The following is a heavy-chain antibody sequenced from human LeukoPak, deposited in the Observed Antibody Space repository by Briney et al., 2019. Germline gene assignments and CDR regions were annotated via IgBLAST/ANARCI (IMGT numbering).Heavy chain of an antibody. J-gene: IGHJ4*02. V-gene: IGHV3-21*01. D-gene: IGHD3-10*01. CDR2: ISSRSNYI. CDR1: GFSFSDHN. CDR3: ARDYLGFGESGFDY. Sequence: NPGGSLRLSCAVSGFSFSDHNMNWVRQAPGKGLEWVASISSRSNYIYYADSLKGRVTVSRDNARNSLLLQMTSLRAEDTAVYYCARDYLGFGESGFDYWGQGTQVIVSS.